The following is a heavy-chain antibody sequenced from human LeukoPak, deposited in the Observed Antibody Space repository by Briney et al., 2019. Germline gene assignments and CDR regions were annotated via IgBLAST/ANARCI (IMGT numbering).Heavy chain of an antibody. V-gene: IGHV3-30*02. CDR1: GFTFSSFG. CDR3: AKDREEVLYFDY. J-gene: IGHJ4*02. CDR2: IRYDGSIE. Sequence: GGSLRLSCAASGFTFSSFGMHWVRQAPGKGLEWVAFIRYDGSIEYYADSVKGRFTISRDNSKNTLYLQMNSLRPEDTAVYYCAKDREEVLYFDYWGQGTLVTVSS.